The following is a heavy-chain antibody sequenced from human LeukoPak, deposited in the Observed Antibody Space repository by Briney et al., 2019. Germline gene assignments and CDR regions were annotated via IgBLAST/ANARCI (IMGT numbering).Heavy chain of an antibody. D-gene: IGHD2-2*01. V-gene: IGHV3-21*01. CDR3: AREVVIVVEPAANTIDY. CDR1: GFTFRGYT. Sequence: GSLRLSFSASGFTFRGYTMNWVRQASGKGLGGGSAISKSGTYIKYADSVKGRFTVSRDNAKNSLFLQMNSLRVEDTAVYYCAREVVIVVEPAANTIDYWGQGTRVTVSS. J-gene: IGHJ4*02. CDR2: ISKSGTYI.